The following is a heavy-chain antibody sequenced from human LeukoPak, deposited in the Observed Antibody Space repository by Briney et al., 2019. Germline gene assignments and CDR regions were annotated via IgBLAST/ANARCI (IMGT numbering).Heavy chain of an antibody. Sequence: PSETLSLPCAVYGGSHIGLSSSWIRHPPGNGLEWIGEINQSGSTNYNPSLKSRVTISVDTSKNQFSLKLSSVTAAGTAVYYCARGGAAAGRNYYYMDVWGKGTTVTVSS. CDR1: GGSHIGLS. CDR3: ARGGAAAGRNYYYMDV. V-gene: IGHV4-34*01. CDR2: INQSGST. D-gene: IGHD6-13*01. J-gene: IGHJ6*03.